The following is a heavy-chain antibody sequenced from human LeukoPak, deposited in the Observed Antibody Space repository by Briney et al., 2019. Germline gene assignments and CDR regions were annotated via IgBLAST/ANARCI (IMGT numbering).Heavy chain of an antibody. Sequence: GSLRLSCAASGFTFSSYEMNWVRQAPGKGLEWVSYISRSGTTIYYADSVKGRFTISRDNAKNSLYLQMNSLRAEDTAVYYCARDSIVVADGAFDIWGQGTMVTVSS. CDR3: ARDSIVVADGAFDI. CDR1: GFTFSSYE. V-gene: IGHV3-48*03. CDR2: ISRSGTTI. J-gene: IGHJ3*02. D-gene: IGHD2-15*01.